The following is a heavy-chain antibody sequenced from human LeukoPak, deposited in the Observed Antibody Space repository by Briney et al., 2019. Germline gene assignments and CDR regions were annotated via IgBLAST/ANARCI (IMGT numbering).Heavy chain of an antibody. D-gene: IGHD1-1*01. Sequence: GGSLRLSCAASGLSIRKFWMHWVRQAPGKGLEWVAIIDKDGNVIKYVDSVKGRFTLSRDNAKNSVYLQMNSLTTEDTALYYCVTDGDKWNDFEYWGQGTLVTVSS. CDR2: IDKDGNVI. V-gene: IGHV3-7*01. CDR3: VTDGDKWNDFEY. CDR1: GLSIRKFW. J-gene: IGHJ4*02.